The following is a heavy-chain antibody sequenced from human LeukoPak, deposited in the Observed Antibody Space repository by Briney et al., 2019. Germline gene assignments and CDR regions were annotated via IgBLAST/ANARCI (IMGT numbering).Heavy chain of an antibody. CDR3: ARGGLQLLAPLDY. CDR1: VYTFTSYY. Sequence: ASVKVSCKASVYTFTSYYMHWVRQAPGQGLEWMGIINPSAGSTSYAQKFQGRVTMTRDTSTSTDYMELSSLRAEDTAVYYCARGGLQLLAPLDYWGQGTLVTVSS. D-gene: IGHD5-18*01. CDR2: INPSAGST. J-gene: IGHJ4*02. V-gene: IGHV1-46*01.